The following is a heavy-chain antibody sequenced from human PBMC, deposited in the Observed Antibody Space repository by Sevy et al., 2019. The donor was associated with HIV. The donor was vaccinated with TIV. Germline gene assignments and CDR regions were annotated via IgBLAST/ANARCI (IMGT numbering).Heavy chain of an antibody. J-gene: IGHJ1*01. CDR1: GGSISTYY. CDR3: ARGAAGPAEYFHL. CDR2: VYYSGST. D-gene: IGHD6-13*01. Sequence: SETLSLTCTVSGGSISTYYWSWIRQPPGKGLEWVGYVYYSGSTNYNPSLESRVTLSVDTSKNQFALKLTSVTAADTAVYYCARGAAGPAEYFHLWGQSALVTVSS. V-gene: IGHV4-59*01.